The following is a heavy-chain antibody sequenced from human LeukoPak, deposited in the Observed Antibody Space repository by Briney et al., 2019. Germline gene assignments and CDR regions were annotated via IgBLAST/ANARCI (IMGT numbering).Heavy chain of an antibody. D-gene: IGHD2-15*01. CDR2: IIPIFGTA. V-gene: IGHV1-69*13. CDR1: GYTFTGYY. J-gene: IGHJ4*02. Sequence: ASVKVSCKASGYTFTGYYMHWVRQAPGQGLEWMGGIIPIFGTANYAQKFQGRVTITADESTSTAYMELSSLRSEDTAVYYCARAGGYCGRISCPYYFDYWGQGSLVAVSS. CDR3: ARAGGYCGRISCPYYFDY.